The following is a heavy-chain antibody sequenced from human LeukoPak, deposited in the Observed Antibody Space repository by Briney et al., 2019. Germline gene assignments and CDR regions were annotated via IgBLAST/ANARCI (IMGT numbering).Heavy chain of an antibody. CDR1: GYTLTELS. J-gene: IGHJ4*02. CDR3: ATLGPTRIWVYVGRWGRTFFDY. Sequence: ASVKVSCKVSGYTLTELSMHWVRQAPGKGLEWVGGFDPEDGETIYAQKFQGRVTMTEDTSTDTAYMELSSLRSEDTAVYYCATLGPTRIWVYVGRWGRTFFDYWGQGTLVTVSS. CDR2: FDPEDGET. V-gene: IGHV1-24*01. D-gene: IGHD3-10*02.